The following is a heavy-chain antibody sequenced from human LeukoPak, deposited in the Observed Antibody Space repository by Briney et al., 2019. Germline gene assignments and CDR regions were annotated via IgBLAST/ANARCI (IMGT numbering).Heavy chain of an antibody. D-gene: IGHD3-10*01. CDR1: GYTFTSYY. Sequence: ASVKVSCKASGYTFTSYYMHWVRQAPGQGLEWMGIINPSGGSTSYAQKFQGRVTMTRDMSTSTVYMELSSLRSEDTAVYYCARLGYYGSGSYCPNYYYYYMDVWGKGTTVTVSS. J-gene: IGHJ6*03. CDR3: ARLGYYGSGSYCPNYYYYYMDV. V-gene: IGHV1-46*01. CDR2: INPSGGST.